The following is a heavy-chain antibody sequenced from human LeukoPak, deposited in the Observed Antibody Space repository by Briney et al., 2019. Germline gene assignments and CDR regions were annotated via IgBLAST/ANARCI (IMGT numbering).Heavy chain of an antibody. J-gene: IGHJ4*02. V-gene: IGHV4-4*07. CDR1: GGSINFYY. CDR2: IYSTGST. Sequence: SETLSPTCTVSGGSINFYYWSWIRQPAGKGLERIGRIYSTGSTNYSPSLKSRVTMSVDKSKNQFSLNLSSVTAADTAVYYCARGIADPYSFDSWGQGTLVTVSS. CDR3: ARGIADPYSFDS. D-gene: IGHD6-13*01.